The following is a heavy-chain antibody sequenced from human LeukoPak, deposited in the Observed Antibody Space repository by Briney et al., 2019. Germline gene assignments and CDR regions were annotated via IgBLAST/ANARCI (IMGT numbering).Heavy chain of an antibody. J-gene: IGHJ4*02. Sequence: PSETLSLTCSVSGYSISNGYFWGWIRQPPGKGLEWLGTVYHSGSTYYNPSLKSRVTISVDTSKNQFSLKLSSVTAADTAVYYCARAGPPRYTAMVLYYFDYWGQGTLVTVSS. V-gene: IGHV4-38-2*02. CDR1: GYSISNGYF. D-gene: IGHD5-18*01. CDR3: ARAGPPRYTAMVLYYFDY. CDR2: VYHSGST.